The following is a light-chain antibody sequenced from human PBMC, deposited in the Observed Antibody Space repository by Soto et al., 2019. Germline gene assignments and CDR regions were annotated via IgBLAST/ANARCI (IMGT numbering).Light chain of an antibody. J-gene: IGKJ3*01. CDR1: QGISNY. CDR3: QKYNSAPFT. CDR2: AAS. V-gene: IGKV1-27*01. Sequence: DIQMTQSPSSLSASVGDRVTITCRASQGISNYLAWYQQKPGKVPKLLIYAASTLQSGVPSRFSRSGSGTSFTLTIRNLQPENVATYHCQKYNSAPFTFGTGTKVDIK.